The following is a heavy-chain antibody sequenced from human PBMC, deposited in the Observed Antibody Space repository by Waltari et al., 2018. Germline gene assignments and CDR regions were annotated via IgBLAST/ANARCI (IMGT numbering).Heavy chain of an antibody. CDR2: INPNSGGT. CDR3: AREQDGGWYSLDY. Sequence: QVQLVQSGAEVTKPGASVKGSCKASGYTFTGYYMHWLGPAPGQGLEWMGRINPNSGGTNYAKKFQGRVTMTRETSISTAYMELSRLRSDDTAVYYCAREQDGGWYSLDYWGQGTLVTVSS. V-gene: IGHV1-2*06. J-gene: IGHJ4*02. D-gene: IGHD6-19*01. CDR1: GYTFTGYY.